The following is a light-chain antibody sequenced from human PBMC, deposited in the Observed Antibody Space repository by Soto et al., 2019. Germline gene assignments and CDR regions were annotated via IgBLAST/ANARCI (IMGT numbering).Light chain of an antibody. Sequence: DIQMTQSPSTLSASVGARVPITCRARQTISRWLAWYQQKPGKAPKLLIYEASSLQSGVPSRFSGSGSGTEFTLSISSLQPDDFATYYCQHYNVYPWTFGQGTKVDIK. V-gene: IGKV1-5*03. J-gene: IGKJ1*01. CDR3: QHYNVYPWT. CDR2: EAS. CDR1: QTISRW.